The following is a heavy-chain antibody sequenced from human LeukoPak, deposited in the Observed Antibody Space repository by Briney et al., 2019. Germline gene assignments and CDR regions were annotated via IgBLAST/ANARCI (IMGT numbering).Heavy chain of an antibody. Sequence: PGGSLRLSCAASGFTFSSYAMSWVRLAPGKGLEWVSAICGSGGCTYYADSVKGRFTISRDNSKNTLYLQLNILRAEDTAVYFCAKGRGSPYYFDYWGQGTLVTVSS. D-gene: IGHD1-26*01. CDR2: ICGSGGCT. J-gene: IGHJ4*02. CDR1: GFTFSSYA. CDR3: AKGRGSPYYFDY. V-gene: IGHV3-23*01.